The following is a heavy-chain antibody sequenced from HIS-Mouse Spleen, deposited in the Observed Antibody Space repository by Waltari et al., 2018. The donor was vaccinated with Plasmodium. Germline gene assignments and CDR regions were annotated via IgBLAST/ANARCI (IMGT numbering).Heavy chain of an antibody. CDR1: GFSLSTSGMC. V-gene: IGHV2-70*15. CDR2: IDWDAYK. CDR3: AHHKKRGQLVRGYFDY. Sequence: QVTLRESGPALVKPTQTLTLTCTFSGFSLSTSGMCVSWIRQPPGKALEWLARIDWDAYKYYSTSLKTRLTISKDTSKNQVVLTMTNMDPVDTATYYCAHHKKRGQLVRGYFDYWGQGTLVTVSS. J-gene: IGHJ4*02. D-gene: IGHD6-6*01.